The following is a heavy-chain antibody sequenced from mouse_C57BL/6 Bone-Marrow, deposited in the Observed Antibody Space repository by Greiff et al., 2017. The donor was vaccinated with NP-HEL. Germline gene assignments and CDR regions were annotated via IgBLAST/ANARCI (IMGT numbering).Heavy chain of an antibody. CDR3: AKGAYFDV. Sequence: QVHVKQSGPGLVQPSQSLSITCTVSGFSLTSYGVHWVRQPPGKGLEWLGVIWSGGSTDYNAAFISRLSISKDNSKSQVFFKMNSLQADDTAIYYCAKGAYFDVWGTGTTVTVSS. J-gene: IGHJ1*03. V-gene: IGHV2-4*01. CDR1: GFSLTSYG. CDR2: IWSGGST.